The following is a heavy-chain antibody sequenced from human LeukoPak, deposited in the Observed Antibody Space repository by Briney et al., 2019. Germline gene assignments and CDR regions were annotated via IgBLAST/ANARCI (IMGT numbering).Heavy chain of an antibody. CDR1: GLTVGINY. D-gene: IGHD6-19*01. CDR3: ARDRYRSGCMDV. CDR2: MYADGST. J-gene: IGHJ6*02. Sequence: GGSLRLSCAASGLTVGINYMSWVRQAPGKGLEWVSFMYADGSTDYADSVKGRFTISRGNSKNTLYLQMNTLRAEDTAIYYCARDRYRSGCMDVWGQGTTVTVSS. V-gene: IGHV3-53*01.